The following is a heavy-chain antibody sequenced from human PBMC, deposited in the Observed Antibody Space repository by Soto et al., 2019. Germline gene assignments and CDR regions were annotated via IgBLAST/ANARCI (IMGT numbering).Heavy chain of an antibody. J-gene: IGHJ6*02. CDR3: ASGIKNYSGQDV. V-gene: IGHV3-74*01. CDR2: IKGDETST. D-gene: IGHD3-16*01. CDR1: GITFSTYW. Sequence: PGGSLRLSCAAFGITFSTYWMHRVRQAPGKGLVWVSRIKGDETSTSYADSVKGRFTISRDNAKDTLYLQMNSLRAEDTAVHYCASGIKNYSGQDVWGQGTTVTVSS.